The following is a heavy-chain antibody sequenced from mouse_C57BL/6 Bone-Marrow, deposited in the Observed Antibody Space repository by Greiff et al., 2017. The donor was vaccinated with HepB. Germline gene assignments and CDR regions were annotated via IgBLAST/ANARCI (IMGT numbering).Heavy chain of an antibody. V-gene: IGHV14-4*01. D-gene: IGHD3-1*01. Sequence: EVQLQQSGAELVRPGASVKLSCTASGFNIKDDYMHWVKQRPEQGLEWIGWIDPENGDTEYASKFQGKATITADTSSNTAYLQLSSLTSEDTAVYYCTTARTFFDYWGQGTTLTVSS. CDR3: TTARTFFDY. J-gene: IGHJ2*01. CDR2: IDPENGDT. CDR1: GFNIKDDY.